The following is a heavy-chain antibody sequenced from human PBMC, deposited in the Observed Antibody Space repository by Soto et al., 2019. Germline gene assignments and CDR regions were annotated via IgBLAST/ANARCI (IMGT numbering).Heavy chain of an antibody. Sequence: ASVKVSFKASGGTFSSYAISWVRQAPGQGLEWMGGIIPIFGTANYAQKFQGRVTITADESTSTAYMELSSLRSEDTAGYYCARDWTKDIVVVPAPSYYGMDVWGQGTTVTVSS. CDR3: ARDWTKDIVVVPAPSYYGMDV. CDR1: GGTFSSYA. J-gene: IGHJ6*02. V-gene: IGHV1-69*13. D-gene: IGHD2-2*01. CDR2: IIPIFGTA.